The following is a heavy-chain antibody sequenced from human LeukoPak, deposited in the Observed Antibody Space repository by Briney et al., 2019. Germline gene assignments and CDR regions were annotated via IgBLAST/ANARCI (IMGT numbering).Heavy chain of an antibody. D-gene: IGHD5/OR15-5a*01. V-gene: IGHV1-2*04. CDR1: GYTFTSYA. CDR3: ARFDQVSETAGGY. CDR2: INPNSGGT. J-gene: IGHJ4*02. Sequence: ASVKVSCKASGYTFTSYAMHWVRQAPGQRLEWMGWINPNSGGTNYAQKFQGWVTMTRDTSISTAYMELSRLRSDDTAVYYCARFDQVSETAGGYWGQGTLVTVSS.